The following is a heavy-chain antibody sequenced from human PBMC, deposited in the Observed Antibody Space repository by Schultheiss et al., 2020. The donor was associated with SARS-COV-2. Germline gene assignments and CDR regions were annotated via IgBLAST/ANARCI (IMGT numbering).Heavy chain of an antibody. CDR3: ARHLPVGNYATYYYGMDV. CDR1: GSSITGFF. D-gene: IGHD4-11*01. V-gene: IGHV4-59*08. CDR2: IYFTGIT. J-gene: IGHJ6*02. Sequence: SETLSLTCSVSGSSITGFFWTWIRQTPGKGLDPIGNIYFTGITKYNPSLKSRVTISVDTSKNQFSLKLSSVTAADTAVYYCARHLPVGNYATYYYGMDVWGQGTTVTVSS.